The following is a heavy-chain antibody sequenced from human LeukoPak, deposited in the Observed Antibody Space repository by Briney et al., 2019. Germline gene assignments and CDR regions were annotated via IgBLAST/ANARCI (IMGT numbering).Heavy chain of an antibody. CDR3: XKSXXXXESKPDY. CDR1: GFTFSSYA. J-gene: IGHJ4*02. V-gene: IGHV3-23*01. CDR2: ISNSGGRT. Sequence: GGSLRLSCAASGFTFSSYAMSWVRQAPGKGLEWVSSISNSGGRTFYTDSVKGRFTISRDNSKITLYLQMNSLRAEDTALYYXXKSXXXXESKPDYWGQGTLVTVSS.